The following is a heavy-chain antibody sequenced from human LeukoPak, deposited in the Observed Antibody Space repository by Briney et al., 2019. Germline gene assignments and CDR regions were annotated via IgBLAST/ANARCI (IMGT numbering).Heavy chain of an antibody. V-gene: IGHV3-48*04. CDR1: GFTFSSYS. CDR3: ARGPHDYGDPYYYGMDV. Sequence: PGGSLRLSCAASGFTFSSYSMNWVRQAPGKGLEWVSYISSSSSTIYYADSVKGRFTISRDNAKNSLYLQMNSLRAEDTAVYYCARGPHDYGDPYYYGMDVWGQGTTVTVSS. CDR2: ISSSSSTI. D-gene: IGHD4-17*01. J-gene: IGHJ6*02.